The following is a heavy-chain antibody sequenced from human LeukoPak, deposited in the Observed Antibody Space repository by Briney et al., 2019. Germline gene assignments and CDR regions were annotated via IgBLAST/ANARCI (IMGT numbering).Heavy chain of an antibody. CDR1: GFTFTDYA. CDR2: IGGSGAST. D-gene: IGHD6-19*01. CDR3: AKWGSSSGPRFDP. V-gene: IGHV3-23*01. Sequence: PGGSLRLSCTASGFTFTDYAVTWVRQAPGKGLEWVSTIGGSGASTKYADSVKGRFTISRDNSKNTLYLQMNSLRAEDTAVYYCAKWGSSSGPRFDPWGQGTLVTVSS. J-gene: IGHJ5*02.